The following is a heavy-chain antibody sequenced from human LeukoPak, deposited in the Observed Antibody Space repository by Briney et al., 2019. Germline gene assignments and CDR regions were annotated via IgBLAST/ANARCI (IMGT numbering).Heavy chain of an antibody. CDR3: ARYRSDRRDGYKKLHYYGMDV. CDR2: MNPNSGNT. V-gene: IGHV1-8*01. J-gene: IGHJ6*02. CDR1: GYTFTSYD. Sequence: ASVKVSCKASGYTFTSYDINWVRQATGQGLEWMGWMNPNSGNTGYAQKFQGRVTMTRNTSISTAYMELSSLRSEDTAVYYCARYRSDRRDGYKKLHYYGMDVWGQGTTVTVSS. D-gene: IGHD5-24*01.